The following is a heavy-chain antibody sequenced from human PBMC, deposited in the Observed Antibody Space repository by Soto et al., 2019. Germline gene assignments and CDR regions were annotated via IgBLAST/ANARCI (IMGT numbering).Heavy chain of an antibody. CDR1: GGSISSGDYF. CDR2: IYYSGST. V-gene: IGHV4-30-4*01. D-gene: IGHD3-3*01. J-gene: IGHJ4*02. Sequence: SETLSLTCTVPGGSISSGDYFWSWIRQPPGKGLEWIGYIYYSGSTYYNPSLKIRITISLDTSRRQVSLKLISVAAADTAVYYCASSYDFWSGGGGYFDYWGQGTLVTVSS. CDR3: ASSYDFWSGGGGYFDY.